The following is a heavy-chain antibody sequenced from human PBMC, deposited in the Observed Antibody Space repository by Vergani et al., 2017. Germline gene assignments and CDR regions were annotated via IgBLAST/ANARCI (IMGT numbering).Heavy chain of an antibody. V-gene: IGHV4-4*07. Sequence: QVQLQESGPGLVKPSETLSLTCTVSGGSISRYYWSWIRQPAGKGLEWIGRIYTSGSTNYNPSLKSRVTISVDTSKNQFSLKLSSVTAADTAVYYCARVGDYDRPNWFDPWGQGTLVTVSS. CDR2: IYTSGST. CDR3: ARVGDYDRPNWFDP. D-gene: IGHD4-17*01. J-gene: IGHJ5*02. CDR1: GGSISRYY.